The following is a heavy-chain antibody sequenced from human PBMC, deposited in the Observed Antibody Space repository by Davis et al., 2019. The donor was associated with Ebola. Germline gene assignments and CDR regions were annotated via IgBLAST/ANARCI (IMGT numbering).Heavy chain of an antibody. D-gene: IGHD3-3*01. V-gene: IGHV3-66*01. J-gene: IGHJ5*02. CDR1: GFTVSSNY. CDR3: ARAPRYYDFWSGYYDP. CDR2: IYSGGST. Sequence: GGSLRLSCAASGFTVSSNYMSWVRQAPGKGLEWVSVIYSGGSTYYADSVKGRFTISRDNAKNTLYLQMNSLRAEDTAVYYCARAPRYYDFWSGYYDPWGQGTLVTVSS.